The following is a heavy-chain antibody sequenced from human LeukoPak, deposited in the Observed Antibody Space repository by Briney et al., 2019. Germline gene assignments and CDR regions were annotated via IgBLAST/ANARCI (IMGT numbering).Heavy chain of an antibody. J-gene: IGHJ6*03. V-gene: IGHV4-34*01. CDR2: INHSGST. D-gene: IGHD3-10*01. CDR1: GGSFSGYY. Sequence: PSETLSLTCAVYGGSFSGYYWSWIRQPPGKGLEWIGEINHSGSTNYNPSLKSRVTISVDTSKNQFSLKLSSVTAADTAVYYCARGVWFGSWSMDVWGKGTTVTVSS. CDR3: ARGVWFGSWSMDV.